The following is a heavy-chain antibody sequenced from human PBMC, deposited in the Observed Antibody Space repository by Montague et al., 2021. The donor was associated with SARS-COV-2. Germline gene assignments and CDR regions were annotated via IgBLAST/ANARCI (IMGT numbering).Heavy chain of an antibody. CDR1: GFSLSTSGMC. CDR3: ARSHYDILTGYYTVFDY. Sequence: PALGKPTQTLTLTCTFSGFSLSTSGMCVSWIRQPPGKALEWLALIDWDDDKYYSTSLKTRLTISKDTSKNQVVLTMTNMDPVGTATYYCARSHYDILTGYYTVFDYWGQGTLVTASS. CDR2: IDWDDDK. D-gene: IGHD3-9*01. J-gene: IGHJ4*02. V-gene: IGHV2-70*01.